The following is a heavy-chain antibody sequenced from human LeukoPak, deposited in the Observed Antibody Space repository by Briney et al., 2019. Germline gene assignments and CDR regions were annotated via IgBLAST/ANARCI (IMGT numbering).Heavy chain of an antibody. J-gene: IGHJ4*02. D-gene: IGHD6-19*01. Sequence: KTSETLSLTCTVSGGSINSYYWSWIRQPPGKGLEWIGYIYYSGSTKYNPSLKSRVTISVDTSKNQFSLKLSSVTAADTAVYYCGRHDSGWYFFDSGGGGPRATV. CDR1: GGSINSYY. V-gene: IGHV4-59*08. CDR2: IYYSGST. CDR3: GRHDSGWYFFDS.